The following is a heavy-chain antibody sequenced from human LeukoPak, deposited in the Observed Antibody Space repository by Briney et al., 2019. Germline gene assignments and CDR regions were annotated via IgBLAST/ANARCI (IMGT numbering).Heavy chain of an antibody. CDR2: IKGDGGEK. Sequence: GGSLRLSCAASGFTFHNFWMTWVRQAPGRGLEWVATIKGDGGEKFRVDSLKGRITISRDNANNSLHLQMDNLRVDDTAVYYCARDRSYYGDAYDFWGQGTMVTVSS. CDR3: ARDRSYYGDAYDF. D-gene: IGHD1-26*01. J-gene: IGHJ3*01. V-gene: IGHV3-7*01. CDR1: GFTFHNFW.